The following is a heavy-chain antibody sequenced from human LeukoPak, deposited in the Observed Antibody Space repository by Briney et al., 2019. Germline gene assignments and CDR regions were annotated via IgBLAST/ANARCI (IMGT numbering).Heavy chain of an antibody. CDR3: AREPFNLYYYDSSGYYHDAFDI. CDR1: GFTFSSYW. V-gene: IGHV3-7*01. Sequence: PGGSLRLSCAASGFTFSSYWMSWVRQAPGKGLEWVANIKQDGSEKYYVDSVKGRFTISRDNAKNSLYLQMNSLRAEDTAVYYCAREPFNLYYYDSSGYYHDAFDIWGQGTMVTVSS. D-gene: IGHD3-22*01. CDR2: IKQDGSEK. J-gene: IGHJ3*02.